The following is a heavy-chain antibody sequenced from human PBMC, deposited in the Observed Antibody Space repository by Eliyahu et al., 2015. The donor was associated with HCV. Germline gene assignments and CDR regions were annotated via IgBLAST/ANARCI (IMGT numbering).Heavy chain of an antibody. V-gene: IGHV3-21*01. CDR2: ISSSSSYI. CDR3: ARAPKGYVDIVATVMGY. CDR1: GFTFXXYS. D-gene: IGHD5-12*01. Sequence: EVQLVESGGGLVKPGGSLRLXXAASGFTFXXYSMNWVRQAPGKGLEWVXSISSSSSYIYYADSVKGRFTISRDNAKNSLYLQMNSLRAEDTAVYYCARAPKGYVDIVATVMGYWGQGTLVTVSS. J-gene: IGHJ4*02.